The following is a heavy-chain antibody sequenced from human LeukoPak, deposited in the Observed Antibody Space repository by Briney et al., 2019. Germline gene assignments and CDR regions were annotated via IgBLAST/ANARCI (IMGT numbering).Heavy chain of an antibody. Sequence: GGSLRLSCAAFGFTFSSYAMHWVRQAPGKGLEYVSAISSNGGYTYYANSVKGRFTISRDNSKNTLYLQMGSLRGEDMAVYYCATETVGATRSFDIWGQGTMVTVSS. CDR3: ATETVGATRSFDI. CDR1: GFTFSSYA. D-gene: IGHD1-26*01. V-gene: IGHV3-64*01. J-gene: IGHJ3*02. CDR2: ISSNGGYT.